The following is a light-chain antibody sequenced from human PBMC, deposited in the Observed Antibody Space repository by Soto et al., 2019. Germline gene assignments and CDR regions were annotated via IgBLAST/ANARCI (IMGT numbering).Light chain of an antibody. J-gene: IGLJ2*01. V-gene: IGLV3-1*01. Sequence: SYELSQPPSVSVSPGQTAIITCSGDKLGDKYACWYQQKPGQSPVLVIYQGAERPSGIPERFSGSNSGNTATLTISGTQAMDEADYYCQAWDSSTVVFGGGTKLTVL. CDR1: KLGDKY. CDR3: QAWDSSTVV. CDR2: QGA.